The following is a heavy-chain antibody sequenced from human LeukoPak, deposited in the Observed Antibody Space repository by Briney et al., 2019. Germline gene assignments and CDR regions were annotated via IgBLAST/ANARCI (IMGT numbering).Heavy chain of an antibody. D-gene: IGHD3-9*01. Sequence: GGSLRLSCAASGFTFSNAWMTWVRQAPGKGLEWIGRIKSKTDGGTTDYAAPVKDRFTISRDDSKNTMYVQMNSLKTEDTAVYYCTTAVYLTGYEYWGQGTLVTVSS. CDR2: IKSKTDGGTT. CDR3: TTAVYLTGYEY. J-gene: IGHJ4*02. CDR1: GFTFSNAW. V-gene: IGHV3-15*01.